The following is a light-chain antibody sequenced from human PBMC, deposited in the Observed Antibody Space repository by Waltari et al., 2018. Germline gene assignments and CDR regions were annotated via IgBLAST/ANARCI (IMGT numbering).Light chain of an antibody. J-gene: IGKJ2*01. Sequence: DIVLTQSPDSLAVSLGERATINRKSIQSFLYSSRDKNYLNWYQQKPGQPPKLLISWASARESGVPDRFSGSGSGTDFTLTISSLQAEDVAVYYCQQYFRAPYTFGQGTKLEIK. CDR2: WAS. CDR3: QQYFRAPYT. V-gene: IGKV4-1*01. CDR1: QSFLYSSRDKNY.